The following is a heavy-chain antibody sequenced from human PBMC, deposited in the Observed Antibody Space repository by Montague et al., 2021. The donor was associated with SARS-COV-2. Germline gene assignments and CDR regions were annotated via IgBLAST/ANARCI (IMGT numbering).Heavy chain of an antibody. J-gene: IGHJ6*02. CDR3: AVNSNYYYYYGMDV. V-gene: IGHV4-38-2*02. Sequence: SETLSLTCTVSGYSISSGYYWGWIRQPPGKGLEWIGSIYHSGSTYYNPSHKSRVTISVDTSKNQFSLKLSSVTAADTAVYYCAVNSNYYYYYGMDVWGQGTTVTVSS. D-gene: IGHD4-11*01. CDR1: GYSISSGYY. CDR2: IYHSGST.